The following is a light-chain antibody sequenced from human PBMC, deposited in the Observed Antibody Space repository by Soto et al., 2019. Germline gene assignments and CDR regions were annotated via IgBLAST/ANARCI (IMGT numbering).Light chain of an antibody. V-gene: IGKV3-20*01. CDR1: QSVSSDY. J-gene: IGKJ1*01. CDR2: GAS. Sequence: IVLTQSPGTLSLSPGERASVSCRASQSVSSDYLAWYQQKPGQAPRLLIYGASSRATGIPDRFSGSGSGTDFALTINSLEPDDFAVYYCQQYGKSPLTFGQGTKVDVK. CDR3: QQYGKSPLT.